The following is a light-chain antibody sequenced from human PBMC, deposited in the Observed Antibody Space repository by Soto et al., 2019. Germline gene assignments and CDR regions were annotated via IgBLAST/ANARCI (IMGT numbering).Light chain of an antibody. CDR2: DVS. Sequence: DIQMTQSPSTLSASIGDRVTVTCRASPRISTWLAWYQQKPGKAPNLLIYDVSSLESGVPSRFSGRGSGTECTLTISSLQADDFATDYCQQYNTYPHTFGHGSKLEIK. CDR1: PRISTW. CDR3: QQYNTYPHT. V-gene: IGKV1-5*01. J-gene: IGKJ2*01.